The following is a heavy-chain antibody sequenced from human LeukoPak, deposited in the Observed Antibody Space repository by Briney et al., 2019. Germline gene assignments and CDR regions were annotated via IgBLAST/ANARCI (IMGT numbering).Heavy chain of an antibody. D-gene: IGHD2-8*01. CDR2: VSGDGSSI. Sequence: LPGGSLRLSCVASGFTFRNYYMHWVRQVPGKGLVWVSRVSGDGSSIFYADSVKGRFTISRDNAKNPLYVQMNSLRADDSAVYYCARSSNGVYIQWGQGTLVTVSS. V-gene: IGHV3-74*01. CDR3: ARSSNGVYIQ. J-gene: IGHJ4*02. CDR1: GFTFRNYY.